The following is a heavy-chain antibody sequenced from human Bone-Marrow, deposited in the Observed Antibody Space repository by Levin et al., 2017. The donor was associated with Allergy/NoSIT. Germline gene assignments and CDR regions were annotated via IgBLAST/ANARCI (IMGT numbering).Heavy chain of an antibody. CDR2: ITTTGTTT. CDR1: GFNFSNFA. Sequence: GGSLRLSCAASGFNFSNFAMTWVRQAPGKGLEWVATITTTGTTTYYADSVKGRFTVSRDNSKNALSLQMNSLRVEDTALYYCAVKSRLEYWGRGTLVTGSA. CDR3: AVKSRLEY. V-gene: IGHV3-23*01. D-gene: IGHD2/OR15-2a*01. J-gene: IGHJ4*02.